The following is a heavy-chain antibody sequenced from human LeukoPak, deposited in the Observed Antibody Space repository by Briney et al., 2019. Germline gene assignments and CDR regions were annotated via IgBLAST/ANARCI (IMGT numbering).Heavy chain of an antibody. Sequence: KPSETLSLTCTVSGGFISSYYWSWIRQPPGKGLEWIGYIYYSGSTNYNPSLKSRVTISVDTSKNQFSLKLSSVTAADTAVYYCARGGPPELLWFGETYYYGMDVWGKGTTVTVSS. CDR2: IYYSGST. CDR1: GGFISSYY. CDR3: ARGGPPELLWFGETYYYGMDV. J-gene: IGHJ6*04. V-gene: IGHV4-59*01. D-gene: IGHD3-10*01.